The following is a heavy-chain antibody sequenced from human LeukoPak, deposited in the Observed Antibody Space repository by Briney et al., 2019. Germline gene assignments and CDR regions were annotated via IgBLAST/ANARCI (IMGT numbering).Heavy chain of an antibody. D-gene: IGHD1-26*01. J-gene: IGHJ4*02. V-gene: IGHV1-69*05. Sequence: GASVKVSCKASGGTFSTYAVNWVRQAPGQGLEWMGGIIPLFGTANYAQKFQGRVTITTDEFTSTAYMELSSLRSEDTAIYYCARVFARGGEISGSYYYSWGQGTLVTVPS. CDR2: IIPLFGTA. CDR1: GGTFSTYA. CDR3: ARVFARGGEISGSYYYS.